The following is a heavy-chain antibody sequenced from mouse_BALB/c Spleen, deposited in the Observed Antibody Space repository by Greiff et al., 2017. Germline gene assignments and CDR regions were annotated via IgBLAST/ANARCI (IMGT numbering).Heavy chain of an antibody. CDR3: AREGNYDYYAMDY. Sequence: EVKVVESGGGLVQPGGSRKLSCAASGFTFSSFGMHWVRQAPEKGLEWVAYISSGSSTIYYADTVKGRFTISRDNPKNTLFLQMTSLRSEDTAMYYCAREGNYDYYAMDYWGQGTSVTVSS. V-gene: IGHV5-17*02. J-gene: IGHJ4*01. D-gene: IGHD2-1*01. CDR1: GFTFSSFG. CDR2: ISSGSSTI.